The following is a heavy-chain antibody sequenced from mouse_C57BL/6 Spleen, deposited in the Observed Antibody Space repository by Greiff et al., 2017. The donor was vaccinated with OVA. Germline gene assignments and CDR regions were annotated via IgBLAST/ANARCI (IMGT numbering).Heavy chain of an antibody. CDR1: GYTFTSYW. V-gene: IGHV1-69*01. Sequence: VQLQQSGAELVMPGASVKLSCKASGYTFTSYWMHWVKQRPGQGLEWIGEIDPSDGYTNYNQKFKGKSTLTVDKSSSTAYMQLSSLTSEDSAVYYCARRGTAQATDYWGQGTTLTVSS. J-gene: IGHJ2*01. CDR3: ARRGTAQATDY. CDR2: IDPSDGYT. D-gene: IGHD3-2*02.